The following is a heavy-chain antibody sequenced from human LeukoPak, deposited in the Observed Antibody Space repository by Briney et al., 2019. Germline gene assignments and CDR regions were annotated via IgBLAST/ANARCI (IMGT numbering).Heavy chain of an antibody. J-gene: IGHJ5*02. CDR1: GFTFSSYA. Sequence: GGSLRLSCAASGFTFSSYAMHWVRRAPGKGLEWVAVISYDGSNKYYADSVKGRFTISRDNSKNTLYLQMNSLRAEDTAVYYCARDLSQRGFDPWGQGTLVTVSS. CDR3: ARDLSQRGFDP. V-gene: IGHV3-30-3*01. CDR2: ISYDGSNK.